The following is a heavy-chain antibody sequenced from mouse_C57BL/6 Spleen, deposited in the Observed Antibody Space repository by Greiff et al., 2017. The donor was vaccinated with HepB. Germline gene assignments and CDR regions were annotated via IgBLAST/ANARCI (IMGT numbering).Heavy chain of an antibody. Sequence: QVQLQQSGAELARPGASVKLSCKASGYTFTSYGISWVKQRTGQGLEWIGEIYPRSGNTYYNEKFKGKATLTADKSSSTAYMELRSLTSEDSAVYFCARWGFGVATGYFDVWGTGTTVTVSS. J-gene: IGHJ1*03. CDR2: IYPRSGNT. CDR1: GYTFTSYG. V-gene: IGHV1-81*01. D-gene: IGHD1-1*01. CDR3: ARWGFGVATGYFDV.